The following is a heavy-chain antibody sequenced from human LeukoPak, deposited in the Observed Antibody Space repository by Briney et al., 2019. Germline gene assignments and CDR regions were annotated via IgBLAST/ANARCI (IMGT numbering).Heavy chain of an antibody. V-gene: IGHV5-51*01. CDR2: INPGESDI. Sequence: GESLKISCKASGYNFTNFWIGWVRQMPGKGLERVGLINPGESDIMYSPSFQGQVTISADKSISTAYLQWSSLKASDTAMYYCARPLGITMVRGSFDCWFDPWGQGTLVTVSS. CDR1: GYNFTNFW. CDR3: ARPLGITMVRGSFDCWFDP. D-gene: IGHD3-10*01. J-gene: IGHJ5*02.